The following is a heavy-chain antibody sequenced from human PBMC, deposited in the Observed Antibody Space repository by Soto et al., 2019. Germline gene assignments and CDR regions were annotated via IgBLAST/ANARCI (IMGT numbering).Heavy chain of an antibody. D-gene: IGHD3-22*01. V-gene: IGHV1-46*03. CDR1: GYTFTSYY. CDR2: INPSGGST. Sequence: ASVKVSCKASGYTFTSYYMHWVRQAPGQGLEWMGIINPSGGSTSYAQKFHGRVTMTRDTSTSTVYMELSSLRSEDTAVYYCARGLSPTYYYDSSGSSFDYWGQGTLVTVSS. CDR3: ARGLSPTYYYDSSGSSFDY. J-gene: IGHJ4*02.